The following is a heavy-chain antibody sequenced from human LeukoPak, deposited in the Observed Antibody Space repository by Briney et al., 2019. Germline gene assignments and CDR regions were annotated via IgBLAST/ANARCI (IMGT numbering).Heavy chain of an antibody. CDR1: GFTFSSYS. J-gene: IGHJ4*02. CDR2: ISSSGNSI. V-gene: IGHV3-48*04. Sequence: GGSLRLSCAASGFTFSSYSMNWVRQAPGKGLEWVSYISSSGNSIYYADYVKGRFTISRDNAKNSLYLQMNSLKAEDTAVYYCARYYCRVSSCYGRYFDSWGQGILVTVSS. CDR3: ARYYCRVSSCYGRYFDS. D-gene: IGHD2-2*01.